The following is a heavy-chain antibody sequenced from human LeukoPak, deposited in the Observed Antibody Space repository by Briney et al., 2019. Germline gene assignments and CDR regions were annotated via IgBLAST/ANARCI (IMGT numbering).Heavy chain of an antibody. V-gene: IGHV4-59*01. CDR1: GGSISSYY. J-gene: IGHJ4*02. Sequence: PPETLSLTCTVSGGSISSYYWSWIRQPPGKGLEWIGFIYYSGSTNYNPSLKSRVTLSVDTSKNQFSLKLSSVTAADTAVYYCARGPLFDYWGQGTLVTVSS. CDR2: IYYSGST. CDR3: ARGPLFDY.